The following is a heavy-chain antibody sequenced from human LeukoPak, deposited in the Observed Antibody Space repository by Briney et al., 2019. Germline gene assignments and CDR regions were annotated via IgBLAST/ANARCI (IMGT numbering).Heavy chain of an antibody. J-gene: IGHJ4*02. D-gene: IGHD3-10*01. Sequence: GGSLSPSCAASGFTVSSYYMNWVRQAPGKGLGWVSVIYSGGSTYYADSGKGRFTISRDNSKNTLYLQMNSLRVEDTAAYFCARETGSGNRDFDYWGQGSLVTVSS. CDR3: ARETGSGNRDFDY. CDR1: GFTVSSYY. V-gene: IGHV3-66*01. CDR2: IYSGGST.